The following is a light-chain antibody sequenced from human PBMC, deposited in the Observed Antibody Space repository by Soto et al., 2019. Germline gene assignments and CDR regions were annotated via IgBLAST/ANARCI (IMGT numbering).Light chain of an antibody. CDR3: QQYNNWPPRT. V-gene: IGKV3-15*01. J-gene: IGKJ1*01. CDR1: QSVSSN. CDR2: GAS. Sequence: EIVMTQSPGTLSVSPGERATLSCWASQSVSSNLAWYQQKPGQAPRLLIYGASTRATGIPARFSGSGSGTEFTLTISSLQSEDFAVYYCQQYNNWPPRTIGQGTKVEIK.